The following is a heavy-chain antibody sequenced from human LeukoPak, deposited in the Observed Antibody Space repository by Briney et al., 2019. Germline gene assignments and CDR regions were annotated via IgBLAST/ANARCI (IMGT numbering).Heavy chain of an antibody. Sequence: GGSLRLSCATSGFKFSSNAMNWVRQAPGKGLAWVSTISGSAYSAYYADSVKGRFTISRDNSKNTLYLQVNSLRAEDTAVYYCARLFIGSGMYHVDYWGQGTLVTVSS. V-gene: IGHV3-23*01. CDR3: ARLFIGSGMYHVDY. CDR1: GFKFSSNA. CDR2: ISGSAYSA. J-gene: IGHJ4*02. D-gene: IGHD3-10*01.